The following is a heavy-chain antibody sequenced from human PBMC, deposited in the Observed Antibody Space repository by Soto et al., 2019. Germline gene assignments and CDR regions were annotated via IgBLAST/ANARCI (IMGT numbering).Heavy chain of an antibody. Sequence: PSETLSLTCTVSGDSIISSDFYWGWVRQPPGKGLEWIGSIFYLGSSYYNPSLKGRVAMSADTSKNQFSLRLRSVTAADTALYFCARHSLALRKNNWFDPWGQGIMVTVSS. CDR1: GDSIISSDFY. CDR3: ARHSLALRKNNWFDP. D-gene: IGHD3-3*02. J-gene: IGHJ5*02. CDR2: IFYLGSS. V-gene: IGHV4-39*01.